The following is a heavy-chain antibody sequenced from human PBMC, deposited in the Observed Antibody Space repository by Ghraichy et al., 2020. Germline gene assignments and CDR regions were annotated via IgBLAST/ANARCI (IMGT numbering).Heavy chain of an antibody. CDR3: ARGLSSGWYTLGKFYYAMDV. V-gene: IGHV3-7*03. J-gene: IGHJ6*02. D-gene: IGHD6-19*01. CDR1: GFTFNNYW. Sequence: LSLTCAVSGFTFNNYWMSWVRQAPGKGLEWVANINQDGSEKNYVDSVRGRFIISRDNAKNSLYFQMNSLRAEDTAVYYCARGLSSGWYTLGKFYYAMDVWGQGTTVTVSS. CDR2: INQDGSEK.